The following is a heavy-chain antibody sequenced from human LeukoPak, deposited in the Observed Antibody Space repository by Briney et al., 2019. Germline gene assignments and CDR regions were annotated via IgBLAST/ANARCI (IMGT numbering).Heavy chain of an antibody. D-gene: IGHD6-19*01. CDR2: ISGSGGST. CDR1: GFTFSSYA. CDR3: AKDAGSYSSGWYLYFDL. J-gene: IGHJ2*01. V-gene: IGHV3-23*01. Sequence: GGSLRLSCAASGFTFSSYAMSWVRQAPGKGLEWVSAISGSGGSTYYADSVKGRFTISRDNSKNTLYLQVNSLRAEDTAVYYCAKDAGSYSSGWYLYFDLWGRGTLVTVSS.